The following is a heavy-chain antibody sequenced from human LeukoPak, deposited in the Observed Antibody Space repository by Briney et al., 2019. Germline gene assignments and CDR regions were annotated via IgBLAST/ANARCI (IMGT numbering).Heavy chain of an antibody. CDR2: ISGSGRTI. V-gene: IGHV3-48*03. CDR1: GFFFENHE. D-gene: IGHD3-3*01. Sequence: PGGSLRLSCAASGFFFENHEMNWVRQAPGKGLEWISYISGSGRTIYYADSVKGRFTISRDNSKNTLYLQMGSLRAEDMAVYYCARDDGSGYYFDIWGQGTMVTVSP. CDR3: ARDDGSGYYFDI. J-gene: IGHJ3*02.